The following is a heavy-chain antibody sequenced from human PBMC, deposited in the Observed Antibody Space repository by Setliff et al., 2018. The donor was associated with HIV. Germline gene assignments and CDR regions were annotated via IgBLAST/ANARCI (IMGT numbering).Heavy chain of an antibody. CDR2: INHSGST. CDR1: GVSISSGGYY. Sequence: SETLSLTCTVSGVSISSGGYYWSWIRQPPGKGLEWIGEINHSGSTNYNPSLKSRVTISVDTSKNQFSLKLSSVTAADTAVYYCARGLRSSWYNYYYYMDVWGKGTTVTVSS. J-gene: IGHJ6*03. V-gene: IGHV4-39*07. CDR3: ARGLRSSWYNYYYYMDV. D-gene: IGHD6-13*01.